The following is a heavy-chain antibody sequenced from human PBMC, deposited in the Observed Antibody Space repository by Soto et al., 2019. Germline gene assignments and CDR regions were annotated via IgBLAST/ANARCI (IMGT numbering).Heavy chain of an antibody. CDR3: ARSLFLASNDPEPFDY. Sequence: EAQLLESGGGLVQPGGSLVLSCAASGFTFSSYAMSWVRQAPGKGLEWVSAISCGGNDEFYAFSVKGRFTISRDNSRNTLYLQMSSLRADDTAIYYCARSLFLASNDPEPFDYWGQGALVTVSS. V-gene: IGHV3-23*01. CDR1: GFTFSSYA. D-gene: IGHD3-3*02. CDR2: ISCGGNDE. J-gene: IGHJ4*02.